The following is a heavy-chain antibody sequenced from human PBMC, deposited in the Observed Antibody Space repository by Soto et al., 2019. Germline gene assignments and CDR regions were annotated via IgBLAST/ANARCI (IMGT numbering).Heavy chain of an antibody. J-gene: IGHJ4*02. CDR1: GYNFPRNY. Sequence: QVQLVQSGAEVKKPGASVKVSCKASGYNFPRNYIHWVRQAPGQGLEWMGVINPSGDSTNYARNFQGRVTMTTHTSTSTAYMELSSLRWEDTAIYFCGRSLGIGVDSGGWWENYFDSWGQGTLVTVSP. CDR3: GRSLGIGVDSGGWWENYFDS. CDR2: INPSGDST. D-gene: IGHD1-26*01. V-gene: IGHV1-46*03.